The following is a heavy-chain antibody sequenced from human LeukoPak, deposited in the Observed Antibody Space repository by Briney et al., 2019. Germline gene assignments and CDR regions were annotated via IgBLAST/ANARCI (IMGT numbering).Heavy chain of an antibody. CDR3: ARELRSFYSGGSM. CDR2: IYYSGST. Sequence: PSETLSLTCTVSGGSISSYYWSWIRQPPGKGLEWIGYIYYSGSTNYNPSLKSRVTMSVDTSKNQFSLKLTSVTAADTAVYYCARELRSFYSGGSMWGQGTLVTVSS. D-gene: IGHD2-21*01. J-gene: IGHJ4*02. CDR1: GGSISSYY. V-gene: IGHV4-59*12.